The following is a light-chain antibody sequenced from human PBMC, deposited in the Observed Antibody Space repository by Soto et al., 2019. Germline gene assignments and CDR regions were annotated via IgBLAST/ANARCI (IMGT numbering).Light chain of an antibody. J-gene: IGKJ1*01. V-gene: IGKV3-11*01. Sequence: EIVLTQSPATLSLSPGERATLSCRAVQSVRTYLAWYQQKPGRAPRLLIYDASSMATGIPARFSGSGSGTEFTLTISSLEPEDFAVYYCQQRSNWPVTFGQGTRVEIK. CDR2: DAS. CDR1: QSVRTY. CDR3: QQRSNWPVT.